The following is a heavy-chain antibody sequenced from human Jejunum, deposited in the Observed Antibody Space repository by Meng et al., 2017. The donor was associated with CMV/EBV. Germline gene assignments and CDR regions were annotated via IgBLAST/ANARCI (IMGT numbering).Heavy chain of an antibody. D-gene: IGHD2-2*01. CDR3: AKGYCTTTSCSRTLDY. CDR2: ISGSGGST. CDR1: GFTFGDYS. V-gene: IGHV3-23*01. Sequence: SGFTFGDYSFHWVRQAPGKGLEWVAVISGSGGSTYYADSVKGRFTISRDDSKSTLHLQMNSLRAEDTAVYYCAKGYCTTTSCSRTLDYWGQGTLVTVSS. J-gene: IGHJ4*02.